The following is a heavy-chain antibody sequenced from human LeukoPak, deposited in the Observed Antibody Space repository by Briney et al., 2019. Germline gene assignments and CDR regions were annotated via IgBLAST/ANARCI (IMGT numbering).Heavy chain of an antibody. CDR1: GGSISSSTYF. CDR2: IYYSGSP. J-gene: IGHJ4*02. V-gene: IGHV4-39*01. CDR3: ARRGGTAAGNCFDY. D-gene: IGHD6-13*01. Sequence: PSETLSLTCTVSGGSISSSTYFWGWIRQPPGKGLEWIGSIYYSGSPYYNPSLKSRVTISVDTSKNQFSLKLSSVTAADTAVYYCARRGGTAAGNCFDYWGQGTLVTVSS.